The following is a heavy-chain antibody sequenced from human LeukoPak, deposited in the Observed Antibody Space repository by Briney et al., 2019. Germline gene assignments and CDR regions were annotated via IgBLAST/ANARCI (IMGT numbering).Heavy chain of an antibody. CDR1: GGSISPYY. Sequence: PSETLSLTCTVSGGSISPYYWSWIRQPPGKGLEWIGYVYYSGSTTYNPSLRSRVTISVDTSKNQFSLKLSSVTAADTAVYYCASRADSYGYYSYWGQGTLVTVSS. CDR2: VYYSGST. D-gene: IGHD5-18*01. CDR3: ASRADSYGYYSY. J-gene: IGHJ4*02. V-gene: IGHV4-59*01.